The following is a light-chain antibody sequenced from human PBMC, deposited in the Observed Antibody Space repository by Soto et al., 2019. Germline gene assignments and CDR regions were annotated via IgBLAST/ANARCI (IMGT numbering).Light chain of an antibody. CDR3: QQYGLSPRT. J-gene: IGKJ1*01. CDR2: GAS. V-gene: IGKV3-20*01. CDR1: QTVSSTY. Sequence: EIVLTQSPATLSLSPGQRAPLSCRASQTVSSTYLAWYQQRPGQPPRLLIYGASNRATGIPDRFSGSGSGTDFTLTISRLEPEDFAVYYCQQYGLSPRTFGRGTKVDIK.